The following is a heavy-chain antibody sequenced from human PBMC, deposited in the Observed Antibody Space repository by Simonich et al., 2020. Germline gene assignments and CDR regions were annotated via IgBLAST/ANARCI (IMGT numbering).Heavy chain of an antibody. Sequence: GGGLVKPGGYLRLSCAASGFTFSSYSINWVRQAPGKGLEWVSSISSSSSYIYYADSLKGRFTISRDNAKNSLYLQMNSLRAEDTAVYYCARDYSNYDAFDIWGQGTMVTVSS. CDR3: ARDYSNYDAFDI. CDR1: GFTFSSYS. J-gene: IGHJ3*02. CDR2: ISSSSSYI. V-gene: IGHV3-21*01. D-gene: IGHD4-4*01.